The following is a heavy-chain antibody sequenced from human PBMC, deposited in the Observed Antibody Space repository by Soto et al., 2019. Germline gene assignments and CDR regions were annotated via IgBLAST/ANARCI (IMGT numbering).Heavy chain of an antibody. V-gene: IGHV3-23*01. J-gene: IGHJ4*02. CDR3: AGYMATAATPRDY. D-gene: IGHD2-15*01. Sequence: GGSLRLSCTASGFTFSSYAMTWVRQAPGRGLEGVSGITASGGRTYYADSVKGRFTISRDNSKSTLYLQMNSLRAEDTAVYYCAGYMATAATPRDYWGQGTLVTVSS. CDR2: ITASGGRT. CDR1: GFTFSSYA.